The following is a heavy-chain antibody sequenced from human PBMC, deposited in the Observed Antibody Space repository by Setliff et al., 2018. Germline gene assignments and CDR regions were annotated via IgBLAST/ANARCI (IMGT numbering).Heavy chain of an antibody. CDR2: INQRGSDQ. D-gene: IGHD3-22*01. CDR3: VRGSAYSSGSFDC. Sequence: PGGSLRLSCSASGFTFSSLWMAWVRQALGKGLEWVANINQRGSDQFYVESVKGRFTISRDNAKNSLYLQMNSLRAEDTAMYYCVRGSAYSSGSFDCWGQGTLVTVSS. J-gene: IGHJ4*02. CDR1: GFTFSSLW. V-gene: IGHV3-7*01.